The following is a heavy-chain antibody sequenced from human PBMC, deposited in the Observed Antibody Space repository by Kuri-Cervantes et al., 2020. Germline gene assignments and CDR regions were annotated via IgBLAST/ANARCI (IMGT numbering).Heavy chain of an antibody. Sequence: ASVKVSCKASGYTFTGYYMHWVRQAPGQGLEWMGWINPNSGGTNYAQKFQGWVTMTRDTSISTAYMELSSLRSEDTAVYYCAREGHSSSWYNWGQGTLVTVSS. CDR1: GYTFTGYY. CDR3: AREGHSSSWYN. J-gene: IGHJ4*02. V-gene: IGHV1-2*04. CDR2: INPNSGGT. D-gene: IGHD6-13*01.